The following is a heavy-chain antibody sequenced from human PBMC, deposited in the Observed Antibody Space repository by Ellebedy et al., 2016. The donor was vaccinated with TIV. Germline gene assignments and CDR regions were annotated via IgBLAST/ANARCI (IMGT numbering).Heavy chain of an antibody. CDR2: FDPEDGET. CDR3: ARDYSSGWYYFDY. J-gene: IGHJ4*02. D-gene: IGHD6-19*01. V-gene: IGHV1-24*01. CDR1: RYTLTELS. Sequence: ASVKVSXKVSRYTLTELSMHWVRQAPGKGLEWMGGFDPEDGETIYAQKFQGRVTMTEDTSTDTAYMELSSLRSEDTAVYYCARDYSSGWYYFDYWGQGTLVTVSS.